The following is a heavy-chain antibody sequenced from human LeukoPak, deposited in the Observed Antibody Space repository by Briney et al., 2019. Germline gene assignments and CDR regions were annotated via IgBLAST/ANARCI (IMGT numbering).Heavy chain of an antibody. D-gene: IGHD6-6*01. J-gene: IGHJ6*03. CDR1: GGTFSSYA. CDR3: ARRVREGSSNYYYYYMDV. Sequence: SVKVSCKASGGTFSSYAISWVRQAPGQGLEWTGGIIPIFGTANYAQKFQGRVTITTDESTSTAYMELSSLRSEDTAVYYCARRVREGSSNYYYYYMDVWGKGTTVTVSS. CDR2: IIPIFGTA. V-gene: IGHV1-69*05.